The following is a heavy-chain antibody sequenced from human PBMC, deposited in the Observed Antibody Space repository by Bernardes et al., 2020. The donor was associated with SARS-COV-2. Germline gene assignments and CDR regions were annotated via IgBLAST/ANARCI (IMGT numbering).Heavy chain of an antibody. J-gene: IGHJ4*02. Sequence: SETLSLTCTVSGVSISSICYYWGWIRQPPGKGLEWIGNIYYSGSTYYNPSLKSRVTISVDTSKIQFSLKLSSMTAADTAIYYCARFSPLGFDYWGQGTLVTVSS. CDR1: GVSISSICYY. D-gene: IGHD3-10*01. CDR2: IYYSGST. V-gene: IGHV4-39*01. CDR3: ARFSPLGFDY.